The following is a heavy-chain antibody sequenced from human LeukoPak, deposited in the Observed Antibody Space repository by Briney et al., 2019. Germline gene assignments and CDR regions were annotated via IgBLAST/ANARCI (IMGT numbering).Heavy chain of an antibody. CDR2: IKQDGSEK. D-gene: IGHD2-2*01. Sequence: GGSLRLSCAASGFTFSSYWMSWVRQAPGKGLEWVANIKQDGSEKYYVDSVKGRFTISRDNAKNSLYLQMNSLRAEDTAVYYCARSADCSSTSCYAMDVWGKGTTVTVSS. J-gene: IGHJ6*04. CDR1: GFTFSSYW. V-gene: IGHV3-7*01. CDR3: ARSADCSSTSCYAMDV.